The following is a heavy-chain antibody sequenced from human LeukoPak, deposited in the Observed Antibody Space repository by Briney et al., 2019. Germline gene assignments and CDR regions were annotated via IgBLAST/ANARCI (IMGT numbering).Heavy chain of an antibody. D-gene: IGHD2-2*01. CDR2: IYPGDSDT. Sequence: GESLQISCQGSGYSFTSYWIGWVRQMPGKGLEWMGIIYPGDSDTRYSPSFQGQVTISADKSISTAYLQWSSLKASDTAMYYCARRSLVVVPAATAAWAFDIWGQGTMVTVSS. V-gene: IGHV5-51*01. CDR1: GYSFTSYW. J-gene: IGHJ3*02. CDR3: ARRSLVVVPAATAAWAFDI.